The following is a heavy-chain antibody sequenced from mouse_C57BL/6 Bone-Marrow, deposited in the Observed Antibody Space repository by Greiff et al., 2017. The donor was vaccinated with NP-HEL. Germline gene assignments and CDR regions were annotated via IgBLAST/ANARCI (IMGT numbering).Heavy chain of an antibody. CDR1: GYTFTSYW. CDR2: IYPGSGST. Sequence: VQLQQSGAELVKPGASVKMSCKASGYTFTSYWITWVKQRPGQGLEWIGDIYPGSGSTNYNEKFKSKATLTVDTSSSTAYMQLSSLTSEDSAVYDCARRVGIYYDYDWYFDVWGTGTTVTVSS. V-gene: IGHV1-55*01. D-gene: IGHD2-4*01. J-gene: IGHJ1*03. CDR3: ARRVGIYYDYDWYFDV.